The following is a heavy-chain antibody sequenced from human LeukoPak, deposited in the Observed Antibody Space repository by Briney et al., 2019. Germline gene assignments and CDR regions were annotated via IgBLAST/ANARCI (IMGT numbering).Heavy chain of an antibody. Sequence: GGSLRLSCEASGFTFSSYSMKWVRQAPGKGLEWVSCISSTSSYKYYADSVKGRFTISRDNAKNSLYLQLNSLRAEDMALYYCVRPRSPASNDGGYWGQGTLVTVSS. J-gene: IGHJ4*02. CDR1: GFTFSSYS. CDR3: VRPRSPASNDGGY. D-gene: IGHD1-1*01. CDR2: ISSTSSYK. V-gene: IGHV3-21*01.